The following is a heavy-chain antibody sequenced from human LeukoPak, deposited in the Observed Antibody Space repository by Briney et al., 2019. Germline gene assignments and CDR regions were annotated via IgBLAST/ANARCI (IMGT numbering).Heavy chain of an antibody. CDR3: ARATSMRYFYFDY. CDR1: GGSISSGGYY. V-gene: IGHV4-31*03. J-gene: IGHJ4*02. Sequence: SETLSLTCTVSGGSISSGGYYWSWIRQHPGKGLEWIGYIYYSGSTYYNPSLKSRVIISVDTSKNQFSLKLSSVTAADTAVYYCARATSMRYFYFDYWGQGTLVTVSS. D-gene: IGHD3-9*01. CDR2: IYYSGST.